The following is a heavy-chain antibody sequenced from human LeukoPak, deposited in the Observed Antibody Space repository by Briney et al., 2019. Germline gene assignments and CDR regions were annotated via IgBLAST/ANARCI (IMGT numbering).Heavy chain of an antibody. V-gene: IGHV4-4*07. D-gene: IGHD3-22*01. CDR2: IYTSGST. CDR3: AREFYDSSGYQLVYYYYYMDV. CDR1: GGSISSYY. J-gene: IGHJ6*03. Sequence: SETLSLTCTVSGGSISSYYWSWIRQPAGKGLEWIGRIYTSGSTNYNPSLKSRVTMSLDTSKNQFSLKLSSVTAADTAVYYCAREFYDSSGYQLVYYYYYMDVWGKGTTVTVSS.